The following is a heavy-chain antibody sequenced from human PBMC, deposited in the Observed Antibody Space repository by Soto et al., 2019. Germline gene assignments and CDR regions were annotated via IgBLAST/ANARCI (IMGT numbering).Heavy chain of an antibody. J-gene: IGHJ4*02. V-gene: IGHV1-3*01. D-gene: IGHD4-17*01. CDR3: ARVPNYGDYPHYFDY. CDR1: GYSITGHS. CDR2: INAGNGNT. Sequence: ASVKVSCTASGYSITGHSMHCVRQAPGQGLEWMGWINAGNGNTKYSQKFQGRVTITRDTSASTAYMELSSLRSEDTAVYYCARVPNYGDYPHYFDYWGQGTLVTVSS.